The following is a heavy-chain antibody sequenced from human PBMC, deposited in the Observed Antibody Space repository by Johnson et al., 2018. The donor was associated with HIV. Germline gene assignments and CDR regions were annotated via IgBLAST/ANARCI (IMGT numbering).Heavy chain of an antibody. CDR3: AKGLTLRGSYYDAFDI. CDR2: IRYDGNNK. J-gene: IGHJ3*02. V-gene: IGHV3-30*02. D-gene: IGHD1-26*01. Sequence: VQLVESGGGVVQPGGSLRLSCAASGLIFSNYGMHWVRQAPGKGLEWVAFIRYDGNNKYYADSVKGRFTISRDNSKNTLYLQMNSLRAEDTAVYYCAKGLTLRGSYYDAFDIWGQGTMVTVSS. CDR1: GLIFSNYG.